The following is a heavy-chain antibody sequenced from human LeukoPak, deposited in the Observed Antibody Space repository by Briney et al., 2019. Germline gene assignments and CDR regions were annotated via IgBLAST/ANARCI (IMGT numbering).Heavy chain of an antibody. Sequence: ASVKVSCKASGYTFTGYYMHWVRQAPGQGLEWMGWINPNSGGTNYAQKFQGRVTMTRDTSISTAYMELSRLRSDGTAVYYCARDKEDIVATSSPWGQGTLVTVSS. V-gene: IGHV1-2*02. CDR1: GYTFTGYY. CDR2: INPNSGGT. D-gene: IGHD5-12*01. J-gene: IGHJ4*02. CDR3: ARDKEDIVATSSP.